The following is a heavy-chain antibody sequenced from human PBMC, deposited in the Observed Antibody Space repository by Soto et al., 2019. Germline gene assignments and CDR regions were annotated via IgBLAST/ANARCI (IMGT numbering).Heavy chain of an antibody. CDR2: ISAYNGNT. J-gene: IGHJ6*02. CDR1: GYTFTSYG. Sequence: ASVKVSCKASGYTFTSYGISWVRQAPGQGLEWMGWISAYNGNTNYAQKLQGRVTMTTDTSTSTAYMELRSLRSDDTAVYYCARYRNWNYVSRLRCGDCYSNYGMDVWGQGTTVTVSS. V-gene: IGHV1-18*01. CDR3: ARYRNWNYVSRLRCGDCYSNYGMDV. D-gene: IGHD2-21*02.